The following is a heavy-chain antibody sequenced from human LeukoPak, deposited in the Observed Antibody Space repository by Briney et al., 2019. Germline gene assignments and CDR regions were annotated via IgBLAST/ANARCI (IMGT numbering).Heavy chain of an antibody. J-gene: IGHJ5*02. CDR2: ISYDGSNK. CDR1: GFTFSSYG. D-gene: IGHD6-13*01. Sequence: GGSLRLSCAASGFTFSSYGMHWVRQAPGKGLEWVAVISYDGSNKYYADSVKGRFTISRDNSKNTLYLQMNSLRAEDTAVYYCAKDPSKQQLVRGWFDPWGQGTLVTVSS. CDR3: AKDPSKQQLVRGWFDP. V-gene: IGHV3-30*18.